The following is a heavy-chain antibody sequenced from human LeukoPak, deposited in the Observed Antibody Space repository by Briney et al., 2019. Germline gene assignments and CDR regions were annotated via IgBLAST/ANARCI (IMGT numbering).Heavy chain of an antibody. D-gene: IGHD4-17*01. CDR1: GGTFSSYA. CDR2: IIPIFGTA. Sequence: SVKVSCKASGGTFSSYAISWVRQAPGQGLEWMGGIIPIFGTANYAQKFQGRVTITADESTSTAYMELSSLRSEDTAVYYCARDFYGDSYDAFDIWGQGTMVTVSS. V-gene: IGHV1-69*13. J-gene: IGHJ3*02. CDR3: ARDFYGDSYDAFDI.